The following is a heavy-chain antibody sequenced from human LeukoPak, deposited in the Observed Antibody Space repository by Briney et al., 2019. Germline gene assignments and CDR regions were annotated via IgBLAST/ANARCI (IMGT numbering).Heavy chain of an antibody. V-gene: IGHV3-30-3*01. CDR3: ARGGATVTTHLGY. D-gene: IGHD4-17*01. Sequence: GRSLRLSCAASGFTFSSYAMHWVRQAPGKGLEWVAVISYDGSNKYYADSVKGRFTISRDNSKNTLYLQMNSLRAEDTAVYHCARGGATVTTHLGYWGQGTLVTVSS. CDR2: ISYDGSNK. J-gene: IGHJ4*02. CDR1: GFTFSSYA.